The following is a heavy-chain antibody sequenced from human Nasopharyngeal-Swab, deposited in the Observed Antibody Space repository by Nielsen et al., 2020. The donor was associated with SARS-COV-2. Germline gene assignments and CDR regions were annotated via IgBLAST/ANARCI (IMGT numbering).Heavy chain of an antibody. CDR1: GGSFSGYY. Sequence: SETLSLTCAVYGGSFSGYYWSWIRQPPGKGLEWIGSIYYSGSTYYNPSLKSRVTISVDTSKNQFSLKLSSVTAADTAVYYCARAGVVVVAATHWFDPWGQGTLVTVSS. CDR3: ARAGVVVVAATHWFDP. J-gene: IGHJ5*02. CDR2: IYYSGST. V-gene: IGHV4-34*01. D-gene: IGHD2-15*01.